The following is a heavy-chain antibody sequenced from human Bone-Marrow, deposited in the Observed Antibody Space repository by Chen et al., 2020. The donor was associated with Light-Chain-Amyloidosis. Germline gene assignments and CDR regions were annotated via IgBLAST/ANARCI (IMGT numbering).Heavy chain of an antibody. CDR3: ARVAGGGWFDP. CDR1: GGPISSYY. D-gene: IGHD1-26*01. CDR2: IYYSGST. J-gene: IGHJ5*02. V-gene: IGHV4-59*01. Sequence: QVQLQASGPGLVKPSETLSPTCTVPGGPISSYYWSWIRQPPGKGLEWIGYIYYSGSTNYNPSLKSRVTISVDTSKNQFSLKLSSVTAADTAVYYCARVAGGGWFDPWGQGTLVTVSS.